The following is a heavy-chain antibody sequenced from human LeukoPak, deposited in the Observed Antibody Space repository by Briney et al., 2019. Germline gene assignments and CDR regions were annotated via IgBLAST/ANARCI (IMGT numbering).Heavy chain of an antibody. CDR1: GFTFSSYA. CDR2: ISGSGGST. D-gene: IGHD1-26*01. CDR3: ACGLQSATTKFD. J-gene: IGHJ4*02. V-gene: IGHV3-23*01. Sequence: GGSLRLSCAASGFTFSSYAMSWVRQAPGKGLEWVSGISGSGGSTYYADSVKGRFTISRDNSKNTLYLQMNSLRGEDTAVYYCACGLQSATTKFDWGQGTLVTVSS.